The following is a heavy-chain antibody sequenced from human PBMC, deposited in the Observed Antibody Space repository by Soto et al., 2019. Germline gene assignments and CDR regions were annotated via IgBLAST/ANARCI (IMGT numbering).Heavy chain of an antibody. CDR2: ISYDGSNK. Sequence: PGGSLRLSCAASGFTFSSYAMHWVRQAPGKGLEWVAVISYDGSNKYYADSVKGRFTISRDNSKNTLYLQMNSLRAEDTAVYYCAREETYYDFWSGYSRRSDDAFDIWGQGTMVTVSS. CDR1: GFTFSSYA. CDR3: AREETYYDFWSGYSRRSDDAFDI. D-gene: IGHD3-3*01. V-gene: IGHV3-30-3*01. J-gene: IGHJ3*02.